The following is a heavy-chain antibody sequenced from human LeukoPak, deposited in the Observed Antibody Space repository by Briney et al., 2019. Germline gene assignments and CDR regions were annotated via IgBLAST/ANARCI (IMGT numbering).Heavy chain of an antibody. Sequence: SETLSLTCAVYGGSFSGYYWSWIRQPPGKGLEWIGEINHSGSTNYNPSLKSRVTISVDTSKNQFSLKLSSVTAADTAVYYCASRDDWNYRGVYWGQGTLVTVSS. J-gene: IGHJ4*02. CDR1: GGSFSGYY. CDR2: INHSGST. V-gene: IGHV4-34*01. D-gene: IGHD1-7*01. CDR3: ASRDDWNYRGVY.